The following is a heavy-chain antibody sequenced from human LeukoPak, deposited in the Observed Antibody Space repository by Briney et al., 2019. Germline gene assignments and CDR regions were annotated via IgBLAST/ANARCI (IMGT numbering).Heavy chain of an antibody. J-gene: IGHJ6*03. Sequence: GASVKVSCKASGYTFTSYYMHWVRQAPGQGLEWMGIINPSGGSTSYAQKFQGRVTMTRDTSTSTVYMELSSLRSEDTAVYYCARDHRALSLLWFGEPDYYYYMDVWGKGTTVTISS. CDR2: INPSGGST. V-gene: IGHV1-46*01. CDR1: GYTFTSYY. D-gene: IGHD3-10*01. CDR3: ARDHRALSLLWFGEPDYYYYMDV.